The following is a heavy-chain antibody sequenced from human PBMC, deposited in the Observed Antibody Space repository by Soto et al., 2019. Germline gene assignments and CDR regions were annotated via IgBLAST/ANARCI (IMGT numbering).Heavy chain of an antibody. V-gene: IGHV4-30-4*01. Sequence: SETLSLTCTVYGGSISSGDYYWSWIRQPPGKGLEWIGYIYYSGSTYYNPSLKGRVTISVDMSKNQFSLKLSSVTAADTAVYYCARVDLGSYDYSLDYWGQGTLVTV. CDR3: ARVDLGSYDYSLDY. J-gene: IGHJ4*02. CDR2: IYYSGST. D-gene: IGHD4-4*01. CDR1: GGSISSGDYY.